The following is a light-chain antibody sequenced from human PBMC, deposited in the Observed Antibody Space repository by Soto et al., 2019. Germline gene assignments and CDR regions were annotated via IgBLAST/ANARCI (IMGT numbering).Light chain of an antibody. J-gene: IGKJ4*01. CDR3: QNRNNWPPGAA. Sequence: EIVLTQSPATLSLSPGERAALSCRASQSISSYLAWYQQKPGQPPRLLIYDASNRATGIPARFSGSGSGTDFTLTISSLEPEDFAVYYCQNRNNWPPGAAFGGGTKLEIK. V-gene: IGKV3-11*01. CDR2: DAS. CDR1: QSISSY.